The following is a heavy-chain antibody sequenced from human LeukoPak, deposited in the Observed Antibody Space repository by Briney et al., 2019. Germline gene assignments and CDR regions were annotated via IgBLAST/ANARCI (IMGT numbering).Heavy chain of an antibody. CDR1: GFTFSYYG. D-gene: IGHD1-26*01. CDR3: ARDPYSGGYGDYYYYYMDL. J-gene: IGHJ6*03. V-gene: IGHV3-30*02. CDR2: IRYTASDK. Sequence: GGSLRLSCAASGFTFSYYGMHWVRQPPGKGLEWVAFIRYTASDKYYADSVKGRFTISRDNAKNSLYLQMNSLRAEDTAVYYCARDPYSGGYGDYYYYYMDLWGQGTTVTISS.